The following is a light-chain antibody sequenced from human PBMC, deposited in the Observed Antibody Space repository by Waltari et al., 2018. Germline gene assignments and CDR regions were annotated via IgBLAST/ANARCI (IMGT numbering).Light chain of an antibody. V-gene: IGLV4-69*01. CDR1: SGHSSSA. CDR3: QTGGFGIWV. J-gene: IGLJ3*02. CDR2: VNSDGSH. Sequence: QLMLTQSPSASPSLGPSVNLTCTLSSGHSSSAIAWHQQQPEKGPRYLMKVNSDGSHTKGDGIPDRFSGSSSGAERYLTISSLQSEDEAEYYCQTGGFGIWVFGGGTKLTVL.